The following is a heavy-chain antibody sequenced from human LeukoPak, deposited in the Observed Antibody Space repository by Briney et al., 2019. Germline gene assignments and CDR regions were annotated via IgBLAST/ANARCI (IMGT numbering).Heavy chain of an antibody. V-gene: IGHV1-69*05. CDR3: ARDRLWFGEINFDY. CDR2: IIPIFGTA. J-gene: IGHJ4*02. D-gene: IGHD3-10*01. Sequence: ASVKVSCKASGGTFSSYAISWVRQAPGQGLEWMGRIIPIFGTANYAQKFQGRVTITTDESTSTAYMELSSLRSEDTAVYYCARDRLWFGEINFDYWGQGTLVTASS. CDR1: GGTFSSYA.